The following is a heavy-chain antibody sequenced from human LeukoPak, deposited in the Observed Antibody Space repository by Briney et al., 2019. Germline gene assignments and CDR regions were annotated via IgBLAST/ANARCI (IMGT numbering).Heavy chain of an antibody. CDR2: IHSGGTT. D-gene: IGHD3-3*01. J-gene: IGHJ3*02. V-gene: IGHV3-66*01. CDR3: ARAGDYDFWSDAFDI. CDR1: GFTVSSNS. Sequence: TGGSLRLSCAASGFTVSSNSMSWVRQAPGKGLECVSVIHSGGTTSYADSVMGRFTISRDNSKNTLYLQMNSLRADDTAVYYCARAGDYDFWSDAFDIWGQGTMVTVSS.